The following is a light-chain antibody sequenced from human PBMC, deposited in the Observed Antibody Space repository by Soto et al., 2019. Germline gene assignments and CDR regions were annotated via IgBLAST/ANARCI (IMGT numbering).Light chain of an antibody. V-gene: IGKV3-15*01. CDR1: QSVSSN. CDR2: GAS. CDR3: QQYQNLWT. J-gene: IGKJ1*01. Sequence: EIVMTQSPATLSVSPGERATLSCRASQSVSSNLAWYQQKPGQAPRLLIYGASTRATGIPVRFSGSASGTEFTLTISSLQSEDFALYYCQQYQNLWTFGQGTKVDIK.